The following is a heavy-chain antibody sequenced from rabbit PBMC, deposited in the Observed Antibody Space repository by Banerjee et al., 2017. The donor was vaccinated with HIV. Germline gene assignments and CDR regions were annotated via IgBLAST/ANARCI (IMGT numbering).Heavy chain of an antibody. CDR3: ARGGYYTYGYAGYAYATRLDL. D-gene: IGHD6-1*01. CDR1: GFDFSSYY. Sequence: QLKETGGGLVQPGGSLTLSCKASGFDFSSYYMSWVRQAPGKGLEWIGIIYAGKGSTDYASWVNGRFTISSDNAQNTVDLQMNSLTAADTATYFCARGGYYTYGYAGYAYATRLDLWGPGTLVTVS. CDR2: IYAGKGST. V-gene: IGHV1S7*01. J-gene: IGHJ3*01.